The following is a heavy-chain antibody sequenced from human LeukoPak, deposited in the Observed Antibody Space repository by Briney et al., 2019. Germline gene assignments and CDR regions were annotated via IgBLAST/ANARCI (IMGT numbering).Heavy chain of an antibody. Sequence: PGGSLRLSCAASGFTFSNYWMSWVRQAPGKGLEWVANIKHDGSEKYYVDSVKGRFTISRDNAKNSLYLQMSSLRAGDTAVYYCARGSGHSSDFCYWGQGTLVTVSS. J-gene: IGHJ4*02. D-gene: IGHD3-22*01. CDR1: GFTFSNYW. V-gene: IGHV3-7*01. CDR2: IKHDGSEK. CDR3: ARGSGHSSDFCY.